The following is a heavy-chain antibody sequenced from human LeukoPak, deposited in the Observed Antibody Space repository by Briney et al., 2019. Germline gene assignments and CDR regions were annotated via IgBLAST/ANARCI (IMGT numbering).Heavy chain of an antibody. J-gene: IGHJ4*02. D-gene: IGHD4-17*01. Sequence: GGSLRLSCAASGFTFSSYGMHWVRQAPGKGLEWVAVISYDGSNKYYADSVKGRFTISRDNSKNTLYLQMNSLRAEDTALYYCAKGLEGGTTVTDYWGQGTLVTVSS. CDR3: AKGLEGGTTVTDY. V-gene: IGHV3-30*18. CDR1: GFTFSSYG. CDR2: ISYDGSNK.